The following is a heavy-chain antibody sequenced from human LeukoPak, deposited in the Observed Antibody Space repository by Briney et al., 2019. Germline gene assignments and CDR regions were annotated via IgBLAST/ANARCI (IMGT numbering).Heavy chain of an antibody. CDR1: GFTFSSYA. CDR2: ISYDGSNK. D-gene: IGHD3-16*01. J-gene: IGHJ4*02. Sequence: PGGSLRLSCAASGFTFSSYAMHWVRQAPGKGLEWVAVISYDGSNKYYADSVKGRFTISGDNSKNTLYLQMNSLRAEDTAVYYCAREGEYWGQGTLVTVSS. V-gene: IGHV3-30*04. CDR3: AREGEY.